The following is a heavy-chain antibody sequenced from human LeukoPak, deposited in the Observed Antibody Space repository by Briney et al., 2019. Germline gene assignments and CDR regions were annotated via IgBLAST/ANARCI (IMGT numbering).Heavy chain of an antibody. Sequence: HSETLSLTCTVSGGSISSYYWSWIRQPAGKGLEWIGRIYTSGSTNYNPSLKSRVTMSVDTSKNQFSLKLSSVTAADTAVYYCAREHGSTYYYYYGMDVWGQGTTVTVSS. CDR3: AREHGSTYYYYYGMDV. J-gene: IGHJ6*02. V-gene: IGHV4-4*07. D-gene: IGHD3-10*01. CDR2: IYTSGST. CDR1: GGSISSYY.